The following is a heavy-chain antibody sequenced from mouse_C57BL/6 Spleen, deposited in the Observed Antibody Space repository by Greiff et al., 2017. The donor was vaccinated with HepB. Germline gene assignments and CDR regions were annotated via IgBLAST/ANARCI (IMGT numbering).Heavy chain of an antibody. J-gene: IGHJ2*01. V-gene: IGHV5-16*01. CDR2: INYDGSST. Sequence: EVKLMESEGGLVQPGSSMKLSCTASGFTFSDYYMAWVRQVPEKGLEWVANINYDGSSTYYLDALKSRFIISRDNAKNILYLQMSSLKSEDTATYYCARGGYNFDYWGQGTTLTVSS. CDR3: ARGGYNFDY. D-gene: IGHD2-2*01. CDR1: GFTFSDYY.